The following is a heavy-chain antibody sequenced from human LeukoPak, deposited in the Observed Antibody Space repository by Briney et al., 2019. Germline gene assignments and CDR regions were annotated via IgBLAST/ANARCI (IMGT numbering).Heavy chain of an antibody. CDR3: AKKYSSGWSPTDY. V-gene: IGHV3-23*01. D-gene: IGHD6-19*01. Sequence: GGSLRLSCVVSGFTFNRCWMNWVRKAPGKGLEWVSAISGSGGSTYYADSVKGRFTISRDNSKNTLYLQMNSLRAEDTAVYYCAKKYSSGWSPTDYWGQGTLVTVSS. CDR1: GFTFNRCW. J-gene: IGHJ4*02. CDR2: ISGSGGST.